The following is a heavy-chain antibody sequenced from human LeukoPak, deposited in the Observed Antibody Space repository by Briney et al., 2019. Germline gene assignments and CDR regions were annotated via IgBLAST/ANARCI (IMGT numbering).Heavy chain of an antibody. J-gene: IGHJ3*01. D-gene: IGHD3-9*01. CDR2: INQDGSKK. V-gene: IGHV3-7*05. CDR1: GFSFSSDW. CDR3: ARDQDILTGVAYDF. Sequence: QTGGSLRLSCAASGFSFSSDWMNWVRQAPGKGPEWVANINQDGSKKYYVDSVKGRFTISRDNAKNSLYLQMNSLRAEDTAVYYCARDQDILTGVAYDFWGQGTMVTVSS.